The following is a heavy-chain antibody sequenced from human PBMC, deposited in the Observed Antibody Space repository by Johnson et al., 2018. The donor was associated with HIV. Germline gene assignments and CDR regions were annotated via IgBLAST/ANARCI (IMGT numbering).Heavy chain of an antibody. Sequence: QVQLVESGGGVVQPGTSLRLSCAASGFTFRAYGMHWVRQAPGKGLEWLKLMSYDGSKTYYADSVKGRFTISRDNSKNTLYLQMNSLRPEDTAVYYCARFDSGWLFDGFDIWGQGTVVTVSS. J-gene: IGHJ3*02. V-gene: IGHV3-30*03. D-gene: IGHD5-24*01. CDR1: GFTFRAYG. CDR2: MSYDGSKT. CDR3: ARFDSGWLFDGFDI.